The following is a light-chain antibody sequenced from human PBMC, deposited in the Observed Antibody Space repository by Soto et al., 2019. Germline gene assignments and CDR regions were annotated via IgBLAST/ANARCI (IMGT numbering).Light chain of an antibody. Sequence: DIQMTQSPSSLSASVGDRVTITCRASESIRNNLNWYQQKPGKAPKLLIYAASTLQSGVPSRFNGGGSGTEFTLTIGSLQPEDFTTYYCQQTYSTPRGAFGQGTKVEFK. V-gene: IGKV1-39*01. CDR2: AAS. CDR3: QQTYSTPRGA. J-gene: IGKJ1*01. CDR1: ESIRNN.